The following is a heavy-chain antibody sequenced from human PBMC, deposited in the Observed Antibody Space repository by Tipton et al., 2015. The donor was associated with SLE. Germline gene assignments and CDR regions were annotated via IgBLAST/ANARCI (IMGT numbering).Heavy chain of an antibody. D-gene: IGHD3-22*01. J-gene: IGHJ6*03. Sequence: TLSLTCTVSGGSISGYSWNWIRQPPGKGLEWIGYISYSGSTNYNPSLKSRVTISVDTSKNQLSLKLSSVTAADTAVYYCARGGDGSGYYYDYYYYYMDVWGKGTTVTVSS. V-gene: IGHV4-59*01. CDR3: ARGGDGSGYYYDYYYYYMDV. CDR2: ISYSGST. CDR1: GGSISGYS.